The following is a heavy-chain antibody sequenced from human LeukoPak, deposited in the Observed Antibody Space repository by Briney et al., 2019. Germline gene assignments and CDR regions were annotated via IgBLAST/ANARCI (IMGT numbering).Heavy chain of an antibody. CDR1: GGSIGSHY. CDR3: ARAISPGYDFWSGYYWFDP. Sequence: SETLSLTCTVSGGSIGSHYWSWIRQPPGKGLEWIGYIYYSGSTNYNPSLKSRVTISVDTSKNQFSLKLSSVTAADMAVYYCARAISPGYDFWSGYYWFDPWGQGTLVTVSS. J-gene: IGHJ5*02. CDR2: IYYSGST. D-gene: IGHD3-3*01. V-gene: IGHV4-59*11.